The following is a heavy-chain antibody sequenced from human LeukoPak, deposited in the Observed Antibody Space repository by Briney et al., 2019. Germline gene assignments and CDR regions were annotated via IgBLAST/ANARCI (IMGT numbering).Heavy chain of an antibody. CDR1: GFTFSSYG. CDR3: AKEIGNDPQGFDY. J-gene: IGHJ4*02. V-gene: IGHV3-30*02. CDR2: IWYGGSNK. D-gene: IGHD3-10*01. Sequence: GGSLRLSCAASGFTFSSYGMHWVRQAPGKGLEWVAVIWYGGSNKYYADSVKGRFTISRDNSKNTLYLQMNSLRAEDTAVYYCAKEIGNDPQGFDYWGQGTLVTVSS.